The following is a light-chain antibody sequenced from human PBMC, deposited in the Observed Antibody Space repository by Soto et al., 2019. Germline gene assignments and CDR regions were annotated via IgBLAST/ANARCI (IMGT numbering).Light chain of an antibody. CDR2: GAS. J-gene: IGKJ4*01. CDR1: QSVSSSY. V-gene: IGKV3-20*01. Sequence: PGTLSLSPWERATLSCRASQSVSSSYLAWYQQQPGQAPSLLIYGASSRATGIPDRFSGSGSGTDFTLTISRLEPEDFAVYYCQKYGSSPPLTFGGGTKVDIK. CDR3: QKYGSSPPLT.